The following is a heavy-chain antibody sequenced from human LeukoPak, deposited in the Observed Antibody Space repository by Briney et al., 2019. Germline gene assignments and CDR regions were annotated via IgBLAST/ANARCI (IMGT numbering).Heavy chain of an antibody. V-gene: IGHV3-53*01. CDR2: IYSGGST. D-gene: IGHD3-22*01. J-gene: IGHJ4*02. CDR1: GFTVSSNY. Sequence: PGGSLRLSCAASGFTVSSNYMSWVRQAPGKGLEWVSVIYSGGSTYYADSVKGRFTISRDNSKNTLYLHMNSLRAEDTAVYYCARAPHYYDSSGYYLSIDYWGQGTLVTVSS. CDR3: ARAPHYYDSSGYYLSIDY.